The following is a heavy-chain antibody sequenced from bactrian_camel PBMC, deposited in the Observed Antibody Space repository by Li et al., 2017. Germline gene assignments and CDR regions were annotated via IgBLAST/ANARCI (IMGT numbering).Heavy chain of an antibody. J-gene: IGHJ4*01. V-gene: IGHV3S40*01. D-gene: IGHD2*01. CDR3: AASWPVIPCGSWASRPLADYTY. CDR2: IYIDDGDA. Sequence: VQLVESGGGSVQTGGSLRLSCAASNSGYTFRSNCMGWYRQAPGKGRERVASIYIDDGDAKYADSVKARFTISQDNAKNTVYLQMNSLTPEDTAMYYCAASWPVIPCGSWASRPLADYTYWGQGTQVTVSS. CDR1: NSGYTFRSNC.